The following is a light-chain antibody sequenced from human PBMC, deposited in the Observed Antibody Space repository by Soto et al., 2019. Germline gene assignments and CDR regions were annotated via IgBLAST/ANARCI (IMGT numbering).Light chain of an antibody. CDR1: SSDVGGYNF. Sequence: QSALTQPPSASGSPGQSVTISCTGTSSDVGGYNFVSWYQQHPGKAPKLTIYDVTKRPSGVPDRFSGSKSGNTASLTVSGLQAEDEADYYCSLYAGSNKVVFGGGTKLTVL. V-gene: IGLV2-8*01. J-gene: IGLJ2*01. CDR3: SLYAGSNKVV. CDR2: DVT.